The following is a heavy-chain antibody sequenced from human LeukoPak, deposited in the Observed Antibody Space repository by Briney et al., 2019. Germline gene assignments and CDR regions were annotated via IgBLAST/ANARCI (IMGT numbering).Heavy chain of an antibody. CDR3: ARMYYDFWSVPSMFDY. V-gene: IGHV4-59*01. D-gene: IGHD3-3*01. CDR1: GDSISRNY. CDR2: IYYRGST. J-gene: IGHJ4*02. Sequence: SETLSLTCTVSGDSISRNYWSWIRQPPGKGLEWVGYIYYRGSTDYNPSLKSRVTISGDTSKNQFSLELNYVTAADTAIYYCARMYYDFWSVPSMFDYWGQGTLVTVSS.